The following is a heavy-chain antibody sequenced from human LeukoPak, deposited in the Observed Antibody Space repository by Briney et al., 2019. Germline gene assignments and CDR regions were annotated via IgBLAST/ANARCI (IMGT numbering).Heavy chain of an antibody. CDR1: GGSISSGGYY. CDR2: IYYSGST. J-gene: IGHJ3*02. V-gene: IGHV4-31*03. D-gene: IGHD5-18*01. Sequence: SQTLSLTCTVSGGSISSGGYYWSWLRQHPGKGLEWIGYIYYSGSTYYNPSLKSRVTISVDTSKNQFSLKLSSVTAADTAVYYCARWDQRGYSYAPDAFDIWGQGTMVTVSS. CDR3: ARWDQRGYSYAPDAFDI.